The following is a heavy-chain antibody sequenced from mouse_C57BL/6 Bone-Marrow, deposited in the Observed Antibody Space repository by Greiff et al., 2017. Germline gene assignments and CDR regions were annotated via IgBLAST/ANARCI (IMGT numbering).Heavy chain of an antibody. J-gene: IGHJ3*01. Sequence: EVKVVESGGGLVKPGGSLKLSCAASGFTFSSYAMSWVRQTPEKRLEWVATISDGGSYTYYPDNVKGRFTISRDTAKNSLYLQMSHLKSEDTAMYYCARNWAAWFAYWGQGTLVTVSA. CDR2: ISDGGSYT. V-gene: IGHV5-4*03. D-gene: IGHD4-1*01. CDR3: ARNWAAWFAY. CDR1: GFTFSSYA.